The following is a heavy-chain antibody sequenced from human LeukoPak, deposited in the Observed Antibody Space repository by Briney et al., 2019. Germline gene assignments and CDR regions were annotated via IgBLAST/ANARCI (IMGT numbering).Heavy chain of an antibody. CDR3: AKGAYVDY. D-gene: IGHD2-21*01. Sequence: GRSLRLSCAASGFTFSTFALHWVRQAPGKGLEWVAVISYDGSNKYYADSVKGRFTISRDNSKNTLYLQMNSLRAEDTAVYYCAKGAYVDYWGQGTLVTVFS. J-gene: IGHJ4*02. CDR1: GFTFSTFA. V-gene: IGHV3-30*04. CDR2: ISYDGSNK.